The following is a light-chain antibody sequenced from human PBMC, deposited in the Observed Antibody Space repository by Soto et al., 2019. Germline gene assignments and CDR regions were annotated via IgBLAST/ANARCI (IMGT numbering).Light chain of an antibody. CDR1: QTISSY. J-gene: IGKJ1*01. CDR3: QQSYSTPWT. CDR2: AAS. V-gene: IGKV1-39*01. Sequence: DIQMTQSPSSLSASVGDRVTITCRASQTISSYLNWYQQKPGKAPKVVIYAASSLQSGVPSRSSGSGSGTDFTLAISSLQPEDFAIYYCQQSYSTPWTFGQGTKVDIK.